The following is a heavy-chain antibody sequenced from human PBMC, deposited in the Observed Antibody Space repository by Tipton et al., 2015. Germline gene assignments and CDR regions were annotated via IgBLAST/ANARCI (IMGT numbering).Heavy chain of an antibody. J-gene: IGHJ5*02. V-gene: IGHV4-30-4*02. D-gene: IGHD2-15*01. Sequence: TLSLTCTVSGGSITSAAYYWGWIRQPPGKGLEWIGYIYFTGSTYYNPSLKSRVTISVDTSKNQFSLKLTSVNAADTAVYYCARGGNNWFDPWGQGTLVTVSS. CDR1: GGSITSAAYY. CDR2: IYFTGST. CDR3: ARGGNNWFDP.